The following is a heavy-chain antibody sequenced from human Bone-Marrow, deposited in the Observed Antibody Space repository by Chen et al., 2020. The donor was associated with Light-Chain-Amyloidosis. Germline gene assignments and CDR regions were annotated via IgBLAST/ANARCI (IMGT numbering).Heavy chain of an antibody. V-gene: IGHV4-39*01. Sequence: QLQLQESGPGLVRPSETLSLTCTVSGGSISINSYYWGWIRQPPGKGLEWLGSMSYSGRTYYGPSRKSRVTISVDTPKNQFSLGLNAVTAADTALYYCARMFGFCSGGSCYSAYFDYWGQGALVTVSS. CDR2: MSYSGRT. D-gene: IGHD2-15*01. CDR1: GGSISINSYY. CDR3: ARMFGFCSGGSCYSAYFDY. J-gene: IGHJ4*02.